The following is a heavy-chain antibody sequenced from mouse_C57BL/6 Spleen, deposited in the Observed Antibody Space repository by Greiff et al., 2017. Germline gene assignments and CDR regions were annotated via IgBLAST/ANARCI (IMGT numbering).Heavy chain of an antibody. J-gene: IGHJ2*01. D-gene: IGHD2-3*01. CDR3: ARVYDGYSAFDD. CDR2: IYLGNGYT. V-gene: IGHV1-58*01. Sequence: EVQLQQSGAELVRPGSSVKMSCKPSGYTFTSYGINWVKQRPGQGLEWIGYIYLGNGYTEYNEKFKGKATLPSDTSSSTAYMQLSSLTSEDSAIYFCARVYDGYSAFDDWGQGTTLTVSS. CDR1: GYTFTSYG.